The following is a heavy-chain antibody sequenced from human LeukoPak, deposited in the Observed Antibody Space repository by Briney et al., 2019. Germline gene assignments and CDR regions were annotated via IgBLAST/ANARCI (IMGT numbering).Heavy chain of an antibody. V-gene: IGHV3-7*03. J-gene: IGHJ4*02. CDR2: TNHNGNVN. CDR3: AKDHFGPYSYVEY. D-gene: IGHD5-18*01. Sequence: GGSLRLSCAASGFTFSSYSMNWARQAPGKGLEWVASTNHNGNVNYYVDSVKGRFTISRDNAKNSLYLQMSNLRAEDTAIYYCAKDHFGPYSYVEYWGQGTLVTVSS. CDR1: GFTFSSYS.